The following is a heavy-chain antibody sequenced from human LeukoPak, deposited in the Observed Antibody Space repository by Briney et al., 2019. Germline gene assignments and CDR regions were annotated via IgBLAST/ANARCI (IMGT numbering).Heavy chain of an antibody. D-gene: IGHD3-10*01. CDR1: GGSISSSSYY. J-gene: IGHJ4*02. V-gene: IGHV4-39*02. CDR3: ARDSAGSGFDY. Sequence: PSETLSLTCTVSGGSISSSSYYWGWIRQPPGKGLEWIGSIYYSGSTYYNPSLKSRVTISVDTSKNQFSLKLSSVTAADTAVYYCARDSAGSGFDYWGQGTLVTVSS. CDR2: IYYSGST.